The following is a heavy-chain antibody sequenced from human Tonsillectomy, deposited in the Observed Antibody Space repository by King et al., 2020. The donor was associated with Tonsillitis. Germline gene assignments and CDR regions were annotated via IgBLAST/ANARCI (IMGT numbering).Heavy chain of an antibody. CDR3: TTEPYGSGSYQDY. D-gene: IGHD3-10*01. CDR1: GFTFTNAW. J-gene: IGHJ4*02. CDR2: IKSKTDGGTT. V-gene: IGHV3-15*01. Sequence: VQLVESGGGLVKPGGSLRLSCAASGFTFTNAWMSWVRQAPGRGLEGVGRIKSKTDGGTTDYAAPVKGRFTISRDDSKNTLYLQMNNLKTEDPAVYYCTTEPYGSGSYQDYWGQGTLVTVSS.